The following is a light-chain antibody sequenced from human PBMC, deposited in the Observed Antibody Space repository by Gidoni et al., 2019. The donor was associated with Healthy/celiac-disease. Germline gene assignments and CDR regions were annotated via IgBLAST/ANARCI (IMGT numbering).Light chain of an antibody. CDR1: SSDVGSYNL. J-gene: IGLJ2*01. V-gene: IGLV2-23*02. CDR2: EVS. Sequence: QSALTQPASVSGSPGQSITISCTGTSSDVGSYNLVSWYQQHPGKAPKLMIYEVSKRPSGVSNRFSGSKSGNTASLTISGLQAEDEADYYCCSYAGSSLVVCGGGTKLTVL. CDR3: CSYAGSSLVV.